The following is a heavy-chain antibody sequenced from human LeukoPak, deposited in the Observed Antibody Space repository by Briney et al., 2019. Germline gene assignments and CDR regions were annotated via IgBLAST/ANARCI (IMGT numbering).Heavy chain of an antibody. CDR2: ISYDGSNK. CDR1: GFTFSSYG. V-gene: IGHV3-30*18. D-gene: IGHD6-19*01. J-gene: IGHJ4*02. CDR3: AKDLSPIAVAGSDGFDY. Sequence: PGRSLRLSCAASGFTFSSYGMHWVRQAPGKGLGWVAVISYDGSNKYYADSVKGRFTISRDNSKNTLYLQMNSLRAEDTAVYYCAKDLSPIAVAGSDGFDYWGQGTLVTVSS.